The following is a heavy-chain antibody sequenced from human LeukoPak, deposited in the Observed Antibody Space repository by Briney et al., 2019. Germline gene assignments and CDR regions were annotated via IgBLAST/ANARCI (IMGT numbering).Heavy chain of an antibody. Sequence: SETLSLTCTVSGGSISSGSYFWSWIRQPAGKGLEWIGHIYTSGSTNYNPSLKSRVTISVDTSKNQLSLKLRSVTAADTAVYYCARGVAVVVGATAEWFDPWGQGTVVSVFS. D-gene: IGHD2-15*01. CDR1: GGSISSGSYF. J-gene: IGHJ5*02. CDR2: IYTSGST. CDR3: ARGVAVVVGATAEWFDP. V-gene: IGHV4-61*09.